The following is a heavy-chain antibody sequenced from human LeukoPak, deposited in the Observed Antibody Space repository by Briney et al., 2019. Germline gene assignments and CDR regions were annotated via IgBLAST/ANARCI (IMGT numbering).Heavy chain of an antibody. V-gene: IGHV4-59*11. D-gene: IGHD3-9*01. Sequence: PSETLSLTCSVSGGSISSHNWTWLRQPPGKGLEWIGYIDDSGNSKYNPSLKSRVTISVDTSKNQFSLRLSSVTAADTAVYYCVRESRLRSFDWFGSYFHYWGQGTLVTVSS. CDR2: IDDSGNS. CDR3: VRESRLRSFDWFGSYFHY. J-gene: IGHJ4*02. CDR1: GGSISSHN.